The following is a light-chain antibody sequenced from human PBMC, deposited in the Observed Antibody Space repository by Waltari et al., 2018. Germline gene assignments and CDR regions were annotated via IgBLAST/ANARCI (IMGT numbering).Light chain of an antibody. CDR2: YAS. V-gene: IGKV1-16*01. J-gene: IGKJ1*01. Sequence: DIQMTQSPSSLSASVGDTVTITRRARQGISNYLAWYQQKPGKAPKPLIYYASNLESGVPARFSGSGSGTDFTLTISSLEPEDFATYYCQQHNSYPRTFGQGTKVEIK. CDR3: QQHNSYPRT. CDR1: QGISNY.